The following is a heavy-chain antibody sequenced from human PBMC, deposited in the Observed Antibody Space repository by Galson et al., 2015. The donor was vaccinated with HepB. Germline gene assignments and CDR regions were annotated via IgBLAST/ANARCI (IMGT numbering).Heavy chain of an antibody. CDR3: AHLYYGILTGYYMRAGYFDY. J-gene: IGHJ4*02. Sequence: PALVKPTQTLTLTCTFSGFSLSTSGVGVGWIRQPPGKALEWLALIYLDDDKRYSPSLKSRLTITKDTSKNQVVLTMTNMDPVDTATYYCAHLYYGILTGYYMRAGYFDYWGQGTLVTVSS. V-gene: IGHV2-5*02. D-gene: IGHD3-9*01. CDR1: GFSLSTSGVG. CDR2: IYLDDDK.